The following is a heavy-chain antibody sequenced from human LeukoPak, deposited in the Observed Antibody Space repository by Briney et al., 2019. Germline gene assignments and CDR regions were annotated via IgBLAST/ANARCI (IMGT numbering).Heavy chain of an antibody. D-gene: IGHD2-2*01. J-gene: IGHJ3*02. Sequence: GGSLRLSCAASGFTFSSYSMNWVRQAPGKGLEWGSSISSSSSYIYYADSVKGRFTISRDNAKNSLYLQMNSLRAEDTAVYYCARDCSSTSCYGHAFDIWGQGTMVTVSS. CDR2: ISSSSSYI. CDR3: ARDCSSTSCYGHAFDI. V-gene: IGHV3-21*01. CDR1: GFTFSSYS.